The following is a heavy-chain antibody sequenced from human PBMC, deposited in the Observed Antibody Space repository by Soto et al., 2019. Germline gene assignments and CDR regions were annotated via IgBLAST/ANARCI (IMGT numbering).Heavy chain of an antibody. V-gene: IGHV1-18*04. D-gene: IGHD3-3*01. J-gene: IGHJ4*02. CDR1: GYTFTSYG. Sequence: GASVKVSCKASGYTFTSYGISWLRQAPGQGLEWMGWISPYNGNTNYAQKLQGRVTMTTDTSTSTAYMELRSLRSDDTAVYYCARDFGYYDFWSGTYYFDYWGQGTLVTVSS. CDR3: ARDFGYYDFWSGTYYFDY. CDR2: ISPYNGNT.